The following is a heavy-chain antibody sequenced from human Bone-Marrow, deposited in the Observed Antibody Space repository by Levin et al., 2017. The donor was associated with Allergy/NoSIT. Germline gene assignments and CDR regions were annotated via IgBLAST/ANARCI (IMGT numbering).Heavy chain of an antibody. CDR1: GFTFSNYA. D-gene: IGHD4-23*01. CDR2: ITNSGRT. Sequence: GESLKISCAASGFTFSNYAMSWVRQAPGKGLDWVSAITNSGRTYYADSVKGRFTVSRDNSKNTLYLQMNSLRADDTAVYYCAKEMTTVVPFFDYWGQGTLVTVSS. J-gene: IGHJ4*02. V-gene: IGHV3-23*01. CDR3: AKEMTTVVPFFDY.